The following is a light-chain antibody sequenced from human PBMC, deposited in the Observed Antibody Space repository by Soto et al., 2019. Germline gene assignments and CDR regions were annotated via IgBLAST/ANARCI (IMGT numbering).Light chain of an antibody. Sequence: QSALTQPASVSGSPGQSITISCTGTSSDVGGYNYVSWYQQHPGKAPKLMIYEVSNRPSGVSNRFSGSKSGNTASLTISGLQAEDEAAYYCSSYTSSSTPNWVFGGGTTVTVL. CDR2: EVS. J-gene: IGLJ3*02. V-gene: IGLV2-14*01. CDR1: SSDVGGYNY. CDR3: SSYTSSSTPNWV.